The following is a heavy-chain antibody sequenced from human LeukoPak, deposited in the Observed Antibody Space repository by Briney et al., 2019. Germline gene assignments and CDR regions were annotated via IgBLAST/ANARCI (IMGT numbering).Heavy chain of an antibody. J-gene: IGHJ1*01. CDR1: GYTFTSYY. D-gene: IGHD3-22*01. CDR3: ARGIGYYYDSSGYYPAEYFQH. V-gene: IGHV1-46*01. Sequence: ASVKVSCKASGYTFTSYYMHWVRQAPGQGLEWMGIINPSGGSTSYAQKFQGRVTMTRDTSTSTVYMERSSLRSEDTAVYYCARGIGYYYDSSGYYPAEYFQHWGQGTLVTVSS. CDR2: INPSGGST.